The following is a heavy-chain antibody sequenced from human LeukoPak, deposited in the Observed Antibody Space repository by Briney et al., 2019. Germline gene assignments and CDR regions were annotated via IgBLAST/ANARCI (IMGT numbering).Heavy chain of an antibody. J-gene: IGHJ5*02. Sequence: ASVKVSCKASGYTFTGYYMHWVRQAPGQGLEWMGWINPNSGGTNYAQKFQGRVTMTRDTSISTAYMELSRLRSDDTAVYYCARAFNYDFWSGYKENWFDPWGQGTLVTVSS. CDR3: ARAFNYDFWSGYKENWFDP. CDR2: INPNSGGT. CDR1: GYTFTGYY. V-gene: IGHV1-2*02. D-gene: IGHD3-3*01.